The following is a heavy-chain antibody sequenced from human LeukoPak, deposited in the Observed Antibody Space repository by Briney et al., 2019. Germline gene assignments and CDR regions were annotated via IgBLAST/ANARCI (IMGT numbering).Heavy chain of an antibody. V-gene: IGHV4-59*01. J-gene: IGHJ4*02. Sequence: SETLSLTCTVSGGSISSYYWSWIRQPPGKGLEWIGYIYYSGSTNYNPSLKSRVTISVDTSKNQFSLKLSSVTAADTAVYYCARGRRDGYQTHIDYWGQGTLVTVSS. CDR3: ARGRRDGYQTHIDY. CDR2: IYYSGST. CDR1: GGSISSYY. D-gene: IGHD5-24*01.